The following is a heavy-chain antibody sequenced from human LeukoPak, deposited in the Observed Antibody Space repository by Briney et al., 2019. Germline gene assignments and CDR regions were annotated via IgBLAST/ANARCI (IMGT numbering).Heavy chain of an antibody. J-gene: IGHJ4*02. CDR2: INSDGTST. V-gene: IGHV3-74*01. CDR3: ARGFPFDY. CDR1: GFTLSNSW. Sequence: PGGSLRLSCAASGFTLSNSWMHWVRQAPGKGLVWVSRINSDGTSTIYADSVKGRFTISRDNVKNTLFLQMNSLRAEDTAVYYCARGFPFDYWGQGTLVTVSS.